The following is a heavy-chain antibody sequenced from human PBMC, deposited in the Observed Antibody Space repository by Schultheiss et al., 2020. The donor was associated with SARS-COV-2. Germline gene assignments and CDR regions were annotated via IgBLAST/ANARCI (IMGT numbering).Heavy chain of an antibody. CDR3: ARDEGLLWFGEYPSPANYYYGMDV. D-gene: IGHD3-10*01. J-gene: IGHJ6*02. CDR1: GFTFSNAW. Sequence: GGSLRLSCAASGFTFSNAWMSWVRQAPGKGLEWVSYISSSSSYIYYADSVKGRFTISRDNAKNSLYLQMNSLRAEDTAVYYCARDEGLLWFGEYPSPANYYYGMDVWGQGTTVTVSS. V-gene: IGHV3-21*05. CDR2: ISSSSSYI.